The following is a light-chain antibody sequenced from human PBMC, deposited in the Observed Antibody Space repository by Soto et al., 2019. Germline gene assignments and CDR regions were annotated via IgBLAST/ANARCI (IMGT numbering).Light chain of an antibody. V-gene: IGLV1-47*02. CDR1: SSNIGSNY. CDR2: SNN. Sequence: QSVLTQPPSASGTPGQRVTISCSGSSSNIGSNYVYWYQQLPGTAPKLLIYSNNQRPSGVPDRFSGSKSGTSASLAISGLRSEDEADYYCAAWDDSLSGNYVFGTGTKLNVL. CDR3: AAWDDSLSGNYV. J-gene: IGLJ1*01.